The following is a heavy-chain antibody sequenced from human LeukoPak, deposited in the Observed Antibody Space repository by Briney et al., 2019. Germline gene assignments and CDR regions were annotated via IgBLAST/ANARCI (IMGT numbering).Heavy chain of an antibody. J-gene: IGHJ4*02. Sequence: GGSLRLSCAASGFTVSSNYMSWVRQAPGKGLVWVSRINIDGSSISYADSVKGRFTISRDNAKNTLYLQMNSLRAEDTAVYYCASIPALEAYFDYWGQGTLVTVSS. CDR3: ASIPALEAYFDY. V-gene: IGHV3-74*01. CDR1: GFTVSSNY. D-gene: IGHD6-6*01. CDR2: INIDGSSI.